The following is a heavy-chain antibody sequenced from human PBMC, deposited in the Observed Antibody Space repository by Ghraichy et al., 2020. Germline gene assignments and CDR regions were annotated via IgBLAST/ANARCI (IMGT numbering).Heavy chain of an antibody. Sequence: GGSLRLSCEASGFTLSTYWMTWVRQAPGKGLEWVANINQDGSKKYYVDSVKGRFTISRDNVKNSMFLQMNSLRAEDTAVYYCSRAIAAAGSLWGQGTLVTVSS. J-gene: IGHJ4*02. V-gene: IGHV3-7*01. D-gene: IGHD6-13*01. CDR2: INQDGSKK. CDR1: GFTLSTYW. CDR3: SRAIAAAGSL.